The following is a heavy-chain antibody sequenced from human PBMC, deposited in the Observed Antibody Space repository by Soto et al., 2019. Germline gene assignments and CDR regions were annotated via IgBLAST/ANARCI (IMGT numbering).Heavy chain of an antibody. D-gene: IGHD1-1*01. J-gene: IGHJ4*02. Sequence: QITLKESGPTLVKPTQTLTLTCTFSGLSLSTSGVGVAWIRQPPGKALEWLAVIYWDDDKRYSPSLKSRLSISKGTATNQVVLTMTNMEPVDTATYYCAQSTPRTTGTLEYWGQGTLVTVSS. V-gene: IGHV2-5*02. CDR1: GLSLSTSGVG. CDR3: AQSTPRTTGTLEY. CDR2: IYWDDDK.